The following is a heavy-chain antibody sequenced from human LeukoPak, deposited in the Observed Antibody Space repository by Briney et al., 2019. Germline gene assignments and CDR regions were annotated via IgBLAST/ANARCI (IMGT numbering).Heavy chain of an antibody. V-gene: IGHV3-30*03. Sequence: GGSLRLSCAASGFTFSSYGMHWVRQAPGKGLEWVAVISYDGSNKYYADSVKGRFTISRDNSKNTLYLQMNSLRAEDTAVYYCARRVVPAAPFDYWGQGTLVTVSS. CDR3: ARRVVPAAPFDY. CDR1: GFTFSSYG. D-gene: IGHD2-2*01. CDR2: ISYDGSNK. J-gene: IGHJ4*02.